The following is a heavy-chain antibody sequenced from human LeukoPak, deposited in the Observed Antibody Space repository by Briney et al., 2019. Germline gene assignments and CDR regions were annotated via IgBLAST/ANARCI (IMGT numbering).Heavy chain of an antibody. J-gene: IGHJ4*02. D-gene: IGHD1-1*01. V-gene: IGHV1-18*01. CDR1: GFVFTSYG. CDR3: ARELHVERDDY. CDR2: ISANDGKT. Sequence: GASVKVSCKASGFVFTSYGFTWVRQAPGQGLEWMGWISANDGKTHYSEKHQGRVTMSTDTVTSTAYMELRSLRSGDTAVYYCARELHVERDDYWGQGTLVTVSS.